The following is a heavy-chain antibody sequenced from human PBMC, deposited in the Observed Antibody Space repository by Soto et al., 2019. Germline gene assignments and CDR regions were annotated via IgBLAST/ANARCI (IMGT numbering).Heavy chain of an antibody. CDR1: GGTFSSYA. V-gene: IGHV1-69*01. Sequence: QVQLLQSGAEVKKPVSSVKVSCKASGGTFSSYAISWVRQAPGQGLEWMGGIIPISGTANYAQKFQGRVTITADESTSTAYMELSSLRSEDTAVYYCARSQGSSTSLEIYYYYYYGMDVWGQGTTVTVSS. CDR3: ARSQGSSTSLEIYYYYYYGMDV. D-gene: IGHD2-2*01. CDR2: IIPISGTA. J-gene: IGHJ6*02.